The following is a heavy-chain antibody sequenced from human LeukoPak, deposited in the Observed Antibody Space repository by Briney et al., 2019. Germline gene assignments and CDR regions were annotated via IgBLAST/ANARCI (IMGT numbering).Heavy chain of an antibody. CDR2: VYSENT. Sequence: SETLSLTCTVSGDSISSSSFFWGWIRQPPGKGLEWIGAVYSENTYYNPSLKSRVSISVDTSKNQFSLTMSSVPAADTAVYFCARGLEVRARVGYHYYMDVWGKGTTVTVSS. D-gene: IGHD1-26*01. V-gene: IGHV4-39*07. J-gene: IGHJ6*03. CDR1: GDSISSSSFF. CDR3: ARGLEVRARVGYHYYMDV.